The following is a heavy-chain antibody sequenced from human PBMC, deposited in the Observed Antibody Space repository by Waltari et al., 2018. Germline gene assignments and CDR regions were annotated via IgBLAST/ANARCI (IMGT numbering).Heavy chain of an antibody. CDR1: GDSMSSTYW. D-gene: IGHD2-15*01. J-gene: IGHJ5*02. CDR2: VYRSGRT. V-gene: IGHV4-4*02. Sequence: QLQLQESGPGLVKPSGTLSPRCAVSGDSMSSTYWWSWVRQSPQKGREGIGQVYRSGRTNYNPSFASRVTITIDTSNNQFSLKVTSATAADTAVYYCARDRGRGLYLDTWGPGTLVTVSP. CDR3: ARDRGRGLYLDT.